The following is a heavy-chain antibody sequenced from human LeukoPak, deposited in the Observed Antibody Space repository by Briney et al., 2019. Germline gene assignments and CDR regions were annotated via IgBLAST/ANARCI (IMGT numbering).Heavy chain of an antibody. CDR1: GGSFSGYY. D-gene: IGHD1-26*01. CDR3: ARNSGSLVY. Sequence: PSETLSLTCAXYGGSFSGYYWSWXXQPXGKGLEWIGEINHSGSTNYNPSLKSRVTISVDTSKNQFSLKLSSVTAADXXVYYCARNSGSLVYWGQGTLVTVSS. V-gene: IGHV4-34*01. J-gene: IGHJ4*02. CDR2: INHSGST.